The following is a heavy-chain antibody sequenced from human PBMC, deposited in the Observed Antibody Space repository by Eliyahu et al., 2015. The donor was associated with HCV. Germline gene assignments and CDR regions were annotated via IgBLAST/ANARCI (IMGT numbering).Heavy chain of an antibody. CDR3: ATEDFDWTSFDY. D-gene: IGHD3-9*01. J-gene: IGHJ4*02. V-gene: IGHV1-24*01. Sequence: QVQLVQSGAEVKKPGASVKVSXXXSGSTLTELSMHWXRQAPXKGLEWMGGFDPEDGETIYAQKFQGRVTMTEDTSTDTAYMELSSLRSEDTAVYYCATEDFDWTSFDYWGQGTLVTVSS. CDR2: FDPEDGET. CDR1: GSTLTELS.